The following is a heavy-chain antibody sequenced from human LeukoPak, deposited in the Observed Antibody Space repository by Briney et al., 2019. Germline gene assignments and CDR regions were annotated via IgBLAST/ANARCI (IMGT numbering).Heavy chain of an antibody. Sequence: PSETLSLTCAVYGGSFSGYYWSWIRQPPGKGLEWIGEINHSGSTNYNPSLKSRVTISVDTSKNQFSLKLSSVTAADTAVYYCARGRPYYDILTGYYPRFDYWGRGTLVTVSS. J-gene: IGHJ4*02. V-gene: IGHV4-34*01. CDR2: INHSGST. CDR3: ARGRPYYDILTGYYPRFDY. D-gene: IGHD3-9*01. CDR1: GGSFSGYY.